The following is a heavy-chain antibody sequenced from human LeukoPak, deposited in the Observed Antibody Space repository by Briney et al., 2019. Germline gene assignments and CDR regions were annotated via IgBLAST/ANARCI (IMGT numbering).Heavy chain of an antibody. CDR3: ARGKERWLQLGAFDI. V-gene: IGHV1-2*02. CDR1: GYTFTGYY. D-gene: IGHD5-12*01. CDR2: INPNSGGT. J-gene: IGHJ3*02. Sequence: ASVKVSCKASGYTFTGYYMHWVRQAPGQGLEWMGWINPNSGGTNYAQKFQGRVTMTRDTSISTAYMELSRLRSEDTAVYYCARGKERWLQLGAFDIWGQGTMVTVSS.